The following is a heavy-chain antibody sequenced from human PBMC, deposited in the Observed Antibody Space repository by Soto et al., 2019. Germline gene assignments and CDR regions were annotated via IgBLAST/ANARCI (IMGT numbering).Heavy chain of an antibody. J-gene: IGHJ5*02. CDR3: ARSIAARPDNWFDP. V-gene: IGHV3-21*01. D-gene: IGHD6-6*01. CDR2: ISSSSSYI. CDR1: GFTFSSYS. Sequence: GGSLSLSCAASGFTFSSYSMNWVRQAPGKGLEWVSSISSSSSYIYYADSVKGRFTITSDNAKNSLYLQMNSLRAEDTAVYYCARSIAARPDNWFDPWGQGTLVTVSS.